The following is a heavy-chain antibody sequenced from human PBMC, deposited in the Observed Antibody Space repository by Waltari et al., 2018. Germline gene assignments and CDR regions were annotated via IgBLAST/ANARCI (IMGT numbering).Heavy chain of an antibody. CDR3: ARSLRDGSSYPDPIVFDF. D-gene: IGHD2-15*01. CDR2: ISSGSSYN. Sequence: EMQLLESGGGLVKPGESLRLSCAASGFIFSRYSLNWVRQAPGKGLELVASISSGSSYNYYAHSMRGRFTISRDDANNSVFLQLNGLRVEDTAVYYCARSLRDGSSYPDPIVFDFWGQGNLVTVSS. V-gene: IGHV3-21*01. CDR1: GFIFSRYS. J-gene: IGHJ4*02.